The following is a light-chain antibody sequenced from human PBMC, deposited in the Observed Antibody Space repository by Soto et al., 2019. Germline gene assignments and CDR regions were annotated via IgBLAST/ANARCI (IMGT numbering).Light chain of an antibody. J-gene: IGKJ2*01. CDR1: KNISVY. V-gene: IGKV1-39*01. Sequence: DIQMTHSPSSLSASIGDRVTITSRPSKNISVYLHWYQQKPGQAPKFLIYASSNLQSGVPSRFSGSGSGTDFTLTISSLQPEDFATYYCQQSYSTLYTFGQGTKVDIK. CDR2: ASS. CDR3: QQSYSTLYT.